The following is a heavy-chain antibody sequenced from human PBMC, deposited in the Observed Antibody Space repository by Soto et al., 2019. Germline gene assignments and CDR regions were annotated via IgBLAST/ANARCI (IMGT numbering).Heavy chain of an antibody. CDR3: AKDPGKEMATIFFEY. J-gene: IGHJ4*02. D-gene: IGHD5-12*01. V-gene: IGHV3-23*01. Sequence: GGSLRLSCSASGFTFSSYAMSWVRQAPGKGLEWVSAISGSGGSTYYADSVKGRFTISRDNSKNTLYLQMNSLRAEDTAVYYCAKDPGKEMATIFFEYWGQGTLVTVSS. CDR1: GFTFSSYA. CDR2: ISGSGGST.